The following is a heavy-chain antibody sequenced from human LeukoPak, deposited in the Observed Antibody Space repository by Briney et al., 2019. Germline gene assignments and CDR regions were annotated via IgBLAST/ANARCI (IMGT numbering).Heavy chain of an antibody. D-gene: IGHD5-12*01. V-gene: IGHV3-23*01. CDR1: GFTFSNYA. CDR2: ITGSGGST. Sequence: PGGSLRLSCAASGFTFSNYAMTGVRQAQGKGLQWVSAITGSGGSTSYADCVKGRFAISRDNSKNTLYVQMNGLRAEDPAVYYCATLMRGPTGYSGYGGEDYWGQGTLVTVSS. J-gene: IGHJ4*02. CDR3: ATLMRGPTGYSGYGGEDY.